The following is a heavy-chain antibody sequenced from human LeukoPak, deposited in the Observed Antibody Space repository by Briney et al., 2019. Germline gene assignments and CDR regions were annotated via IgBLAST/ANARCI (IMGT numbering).Heavy chain of an antibody. CDR1: GFTFSSYA. J-gene: IGHJ4*02. D-gene: IGHD1-26*01. CDR3: AREEWEAFDY. Sequence: PGRSLRLSCAASGFTFSSYATHWVRQAPGKGLEWVAVISYDGSNKYYADSVKGRFTISRDNSKNTLYLQMNSLRAEDTAVYYCAREEWEAFDYWGQGTLVTVSS. V-gene: IGHV3-30*04. CDR2: ISYDGSNK.